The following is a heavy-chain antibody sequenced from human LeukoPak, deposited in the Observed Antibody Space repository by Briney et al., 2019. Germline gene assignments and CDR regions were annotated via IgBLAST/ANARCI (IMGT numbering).Heavy chain of an antibody. Sequence: KPSETLSLTCTVSGGSISSYYWSWIRQPPGKGLEWIGYIYYSGSTNYNPSLKSRVTISVDTSKNQFSLKLSSVTAADTAVYYCARDRSSGWYYYGMDVWGQGTTVTVSS. D-gene: IGHD6-19*01. CDR2: IYYSGST. J-gene: IGHJ6*02. V-gene: IGHV4-59*01. CDR3: ARDRSSGWYYYGMDV. CDR1: GGSISSYY.